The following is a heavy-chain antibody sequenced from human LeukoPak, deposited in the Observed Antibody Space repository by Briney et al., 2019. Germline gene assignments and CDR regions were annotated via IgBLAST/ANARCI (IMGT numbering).Heavy chain of an antibody. V-gene: IGHV1-2*02. J-gene: IGHJ5*02. D-gene: IGHD6-13*01. CDR2: INPNSGGT. Sequence: ASVKVSCKASGYTFTGYYMHWVRQAPGQGLEWMGWINPNSGGTNYAQKFQGRVTMTTDTSTSTAYMELRSLRSDDTAVYYCARGIRGQQNWFDPWGQGTLVTVSS. CDR1: GYTFTGYY. CDR3: ARGIRGQQNWFDP.